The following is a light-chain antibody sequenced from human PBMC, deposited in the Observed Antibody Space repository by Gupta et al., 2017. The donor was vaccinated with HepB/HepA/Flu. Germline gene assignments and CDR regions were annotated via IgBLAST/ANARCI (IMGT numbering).Light chain of an antibody. CDR2: DDS. CDR1: ALPKKY. CDR3: YSKANSGNHSWV. J-gene: IGLJ3*02. Sequence: SYELTQPPSVSVSAGQTARITCSGDALPKKYAYWYQQKSGQAPVLGIYDDSKRPSGIPERFSCSSSGTIDTSTISGAQVEDEADYDCYSKANSGNHSWVFGGGTKLTVL. V-gene: IGLV3-10*01.